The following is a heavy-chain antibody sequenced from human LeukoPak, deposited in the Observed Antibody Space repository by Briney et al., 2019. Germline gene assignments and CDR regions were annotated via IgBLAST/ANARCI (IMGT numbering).Heavy chain of an antibody. CDR3: ARGLYSGYYMSGY. CDR2: IDPFDSNT. D-gene: IGHD5-12*01. CDR1: GYSFTNYW. V-gene: IGHV5-10-1*01. J-gene: IGHJ4*02. Sequence: GESLKISCKGSGYSFTNYWIAWVRQMPGKGLEWMGRIDPFDSNTNYSPSFGGHVSISADKSMSTAYLQWTSLKASDTAIYYCARGLYSGYYMSGYWGQGTRVTVSS.